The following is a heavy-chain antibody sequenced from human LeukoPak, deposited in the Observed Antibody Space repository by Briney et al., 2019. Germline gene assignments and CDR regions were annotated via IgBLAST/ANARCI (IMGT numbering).Heavy chain of an antibody. CDR1: GGSFSGYY. D-gene: IGHD1-26*01. CDR3: ARHQLGSTRSMDV. V-gene: IGHV4-34*01. J-gene: IGHJ6*03. CDR2: INHSGST. Sequence: SETLSLTCAVYGGSFSGYYWSWIRQPPGKGLEWIGEINHSGSTNYNPSLKSRVTISLDTSKNQVSLKLTSVTAADTAVYYCARHQLGSTRSMDVWGKGTTVTISS.